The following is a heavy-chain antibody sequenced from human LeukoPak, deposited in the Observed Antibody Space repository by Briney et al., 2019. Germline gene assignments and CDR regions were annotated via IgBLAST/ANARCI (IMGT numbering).Heavy chain of an antibody. D-gene: IGHD6-13*01. CDR1: GFNSRSYA. Sequence: GGSLRLSCAVSGFNSRSYAMTWVRQAPGKGLEWVSIISGSGGSTSYADSVKGLFTISRDNSQDTLYLQMHSLRAEDTAVYYCAKILSAGASRWFDPWGQGTLVTVSS. J-gene: IGHJ5*02. CDR2: ISGSGGST. V-gene: IGHV3-23*01. CDR3: AKILSAGASRWFDP.